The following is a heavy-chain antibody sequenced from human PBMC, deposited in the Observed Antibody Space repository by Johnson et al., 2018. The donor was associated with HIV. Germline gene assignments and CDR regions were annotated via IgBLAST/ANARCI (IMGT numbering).Heavy chain of an antibody. V-gene: IGHV3-30*03. CDR1: QFTFSDYG. Sequence: QVQLVESWGGVVRPGGSLRLSCAASQFTFSDYGMTWVRQTPGKGLEWVAVISYDGSQRYYVDSVKGRFTISRDTSNNTLYLQMNNLRVDDTALYYCASFFRVTEPRAEAFDFWGQGTMVTVSS. CDR2: ISYDGSQR. D-gene: IGHD4-11*01. CDR3: ASFFRVTEPRAEAFDF. J-gene: IGHJ3*01.